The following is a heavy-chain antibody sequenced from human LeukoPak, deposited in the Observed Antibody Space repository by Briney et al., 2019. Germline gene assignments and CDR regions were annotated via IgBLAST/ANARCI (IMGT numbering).Heavy chain of an antibody. CDR2: IIPIFGTA. CDR3: ATPHIVVVPAAMEDYYYGMDV. CDR1: AGTFSSYA. Sequence: SVKVSCKASAGTFSSYAISWVRQAPGQGLEWMGGIIPIFGTANYAQKFQGRVTITADESTSTAYMELRSLRSEDTAVYYCATPHIVVVPAAMEDYYYGMDVWGKGTTVTVSS. D-gene: IGHD2-2*01. V-gene: IGHV1-69*01. J-gene: IGHJ6*04.